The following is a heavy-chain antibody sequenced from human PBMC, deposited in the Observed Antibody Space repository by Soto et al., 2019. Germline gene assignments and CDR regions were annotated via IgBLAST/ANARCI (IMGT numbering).Heavy chain of an antibody. Sequence: RGESLKISCKSSGYSFTDYWIGWVRQMPGKGLEWMGIIYPGDSDARYSPSFQGQVTISVDTSINTAFLRWNSLTASDTAMYYCARQADYNILTGYFYYFDYWGQGSLVTVS. D-gene: IGHD3-9*01. CDR1: GYSFTDYW. CDR2: IYPGDSDA. CDR3: ARQADYNILTGYFYYFDY. V-gene: IGHV5-51*01. J-gene: IGHJ4*02.